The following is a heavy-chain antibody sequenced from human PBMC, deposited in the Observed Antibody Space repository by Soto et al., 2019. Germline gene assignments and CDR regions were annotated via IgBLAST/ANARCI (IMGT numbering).Heavy chain of an antibody. J-gene: IGHJ6*02. Sequence: GRSLRRSCAASGCMFSSDGMHGVRQAPGKGLEWVAVISYDGSNKYYADSVKGRFTISRDNSNNTLYLQMNSLRAEDTAVYYCTKDLEWSYYDLGGCENYYYYSGMEGSGQGIKVTV. V-gene: IGHV3-30*18. CDR1: GCMFSSDG. D-gene: IGHD3-3*01. CDR2: ISYDGSNK. CDR3: TKDLEWSYYDLGGCENYYYYSGMEG.